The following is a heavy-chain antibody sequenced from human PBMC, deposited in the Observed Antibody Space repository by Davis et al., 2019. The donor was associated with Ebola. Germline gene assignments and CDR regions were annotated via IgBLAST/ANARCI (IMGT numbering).Heavy chain of an antibody. CDR3: AKGYLDS. V-gene: IGHV3-30*02. CDR1: GFIFSSYG. Sequence: GESLKISCAASGFIFSSYGMHWVRQAPGKGLEWVAFIQYDGGNNNYADSVKGRFTISRDNSKNTLYLQMNSLRAEDTAVYYCAKGYLDSWGQGTLVTVSS. CDR2: IQYDGGNN. J-gene: IGHJ4*02. D-gene: IGHD1-14*01.